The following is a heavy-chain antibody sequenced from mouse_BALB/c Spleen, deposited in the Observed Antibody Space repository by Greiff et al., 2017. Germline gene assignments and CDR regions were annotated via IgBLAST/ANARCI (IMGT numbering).Heavy chain of an antibody. CDR3: ASYGSSSRWYFDV. V-gene: IGHV3-8*02. D-gene: IGHD1-1*01. CDR2: ISYSGST. J-gene: IGHJ1*01. Sequence: EVQLQESGPSLVKPSQTLSLTCSVTGDSITSGYWNWIRKFPGNKLEYMGYISYSGSTYYNPSLKSRISITRDTSKNQYYLQLNSVTTEDTATYYCASYGSSSRWYFDVWGAGTTVTVSS. CDR1: GDSITSGY.